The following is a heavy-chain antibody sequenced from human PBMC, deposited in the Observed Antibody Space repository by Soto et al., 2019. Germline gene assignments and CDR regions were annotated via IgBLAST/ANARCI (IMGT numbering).Heavy chain of an antibody. Sequence: PSETLSLTCTVSGGPNSSYYWSWIRQPPGKGLEWIGYIYYSGSTNYNPSLKSRVTISVDTSKNQFSLKLSSVTAADTAVYYCARHPYYDILTGYLSWFDPWGQGTLVTVS. V-gene: IGHV4-59*08. J-gene: IGHJ5*02. CDR3: ARHPYYDILTGYLSWFDP. CDR2: IYYSGST. D-gene: IGHD3-9*01. CDR1: GGPNSSYY.